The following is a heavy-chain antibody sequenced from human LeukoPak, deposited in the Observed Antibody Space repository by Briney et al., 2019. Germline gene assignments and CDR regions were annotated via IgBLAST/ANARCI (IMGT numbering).Heavy chain of an antibody. CDR2: IIPIFGTA. CDR3: ARGPHRRTYDRDNWFDP. CDR1: GGTLSSYA. J-gene: IGHJ5*02. V-gene: IGHV1-69*13. Sequence: ASVKVSCKASGGTLSSYAISWVRQAPGQGLEWMGGIIPIFGTANYAQKFQGRVTITADESTTTVYMELSSLRSEDTAVYYCARGPHRRTYDRDNWFDPWGQGTLVTVSS. D-gene: IGHD3-3*01.